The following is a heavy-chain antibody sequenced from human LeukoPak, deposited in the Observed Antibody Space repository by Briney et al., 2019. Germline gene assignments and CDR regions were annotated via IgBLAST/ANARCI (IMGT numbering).Heavy chain of an antibody. Sequence: ASVKVSCTASGYTFTNYYIHWVRQAPGHGREWMGGINPNRGERNYAQKFQGRVTMTRDTSISTAFMELTRLTSDDTAVYYCTRDLLGFATTPLSDWGQGTLVTVSS. D-gene: IGHD4-17*01. J-gene: IGHJ4*02. CDR3: TRDLLGFATTPLSD. V-gene: IGHV1-2*02. CDR1: GYTFTNYY. CDR2: INPNRGER.